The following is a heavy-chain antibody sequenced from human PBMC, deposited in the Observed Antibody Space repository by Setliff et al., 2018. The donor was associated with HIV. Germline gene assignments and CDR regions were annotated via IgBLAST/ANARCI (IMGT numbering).Heavy chain of an antibody. D-gene: IGHD1-26*01. J-gene: IGHJ4*02. CDR1: GGSFSGYH. CDR3: AGGPGTTSIDY. V-gene: IGHV4-34*01. Sequence: LSLTCAVYGGSFSGYHWSWIRQPPGKGLEWIGEINHSGSTNYNMSLWSRVTISLDASRNQFSLELISVTAADTAVYYCAGGPGTTSIDYWAQGTLVTVSS. CDR2: INHSGST.